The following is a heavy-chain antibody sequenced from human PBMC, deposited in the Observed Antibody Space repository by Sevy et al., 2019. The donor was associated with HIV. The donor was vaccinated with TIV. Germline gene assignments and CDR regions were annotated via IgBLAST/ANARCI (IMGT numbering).Heavy chain of an antibody. Sequence: GGSLRLSCTASGFTFGDYAMSWFRQAPGKGLEWVGFIRSKAYGGTTEYAASVKGRFTISRDDSKSIAYLQMNSLKTEATAVYYCTKGPHYDILTGYYANGYFQHWGQGTLVTVSS. D-gene: IGHD3-9*01. CDR3: TKGPHYDILTGYYANGYFQH. J-gene: IGHJ1*01. CDR2: IRSKAYGGTT. CDR1: GFTFGDYA. V-gene: IGHV3-49*03.